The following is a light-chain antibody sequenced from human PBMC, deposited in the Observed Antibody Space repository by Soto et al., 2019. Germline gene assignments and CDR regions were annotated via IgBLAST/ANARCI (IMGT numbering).Light chain of an antibody. J-gene: IGKJ3*01. CDR2: DAS. Sequence: DIVLTQFPATLSLSPGERAALSCRASQSVRSDLAWYQHKPGQAPRLLMYDASNRATDVPDRFSGSGSGTDFTLTISSLETEDFAVYYCQQRGSWPTFGPGTKVEFK. CDR3: QQRGSWPT. V-gene: IGKV3-11*01. CDR1: QSVRSD.